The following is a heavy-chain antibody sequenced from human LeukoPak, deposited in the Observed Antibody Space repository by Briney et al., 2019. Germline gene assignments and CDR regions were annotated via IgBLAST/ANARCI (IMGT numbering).Heavy chain of an antibody. V-gene: IGHV4-34*01. CDR1: GGSFSGYY. J-gene: IGHJ4*02. CDR3: AGEHVDTVATTPGDY. CDR2: INHSGST. D-gene: IGHD5-12*01. Sequence: SETLSLTCAVYGGSFSGYYWSWIRQPPGKGLEWIGEINHSGSTNYNPSLKSRVTISVDTSKNQFSLKLSSVTAADTAVYYCAGEHVDTVATTPGDYWGQGTLVTVSS.